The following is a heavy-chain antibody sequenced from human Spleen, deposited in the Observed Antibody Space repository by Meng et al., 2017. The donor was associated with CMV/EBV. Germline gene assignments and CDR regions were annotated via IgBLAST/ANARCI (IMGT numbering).Heavy chain of an antibody. CDR3: ARFSDGAVTTLDY. J-gene: IGHJ4*02. Sequence: QVPVAQSGAGHKKPWALVTVACNASGCTFSSQASRWVRQAPGEGLEWMGVIIPICRTANYAQKFQGRVTSTADESTSKDYMELSSLRSEDTAVYYCARFSDGAVTTLDYWGQGTLVTVSS. D-gene: IGHD4-17*01. CDR1: GCTFSSQA. CDR2: IIPICRTA. V-gene: IGHV1-69*12.